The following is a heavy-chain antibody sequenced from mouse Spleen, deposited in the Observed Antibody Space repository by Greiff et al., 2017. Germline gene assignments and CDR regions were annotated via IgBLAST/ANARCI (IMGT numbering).Heavy chain of an antibody. CDR1: GYTFTDYY. CDR2: INPNNGGT. J-gene: IGHJ2*01. V-gene: IGHV1-26*01. Sequence: VQLQQSGPELVKPGASVKISCKASGYTFTDYYMNWVKQSHGKSLEWIGDINPNNGGTSYNQKFKGKATLTVDKSSSTAYMELRSLTSEDSAVYYCARRGITTVVATGYFDYWGQGTTLTVSS. CDR3: ARRGITTVVATGYFDY. D-gene: IGHD1-1*01.